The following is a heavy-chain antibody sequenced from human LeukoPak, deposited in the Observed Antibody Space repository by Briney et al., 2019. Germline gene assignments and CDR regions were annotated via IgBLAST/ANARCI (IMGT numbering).Heavy chain of an antibody. V-gene: IGHV3-23*01. CDR1: GFIFRNYA. CDR3: AKWGDYDILTGYYVSDF. J-gene: IGHJ4*02. D-gene: IGHD3-9*01. CDR2: ITGSGDTT. Sequence: GASLRLSCAVSGFIFRNYAMSWVRQAPGKGLEWVSAITGSGDTTYYADSVKGRFTISRDNSKNTLYVEMNTLRAEDTAVYYCAKWGDYDILTGYYVSDFWGQGTLVTASS.